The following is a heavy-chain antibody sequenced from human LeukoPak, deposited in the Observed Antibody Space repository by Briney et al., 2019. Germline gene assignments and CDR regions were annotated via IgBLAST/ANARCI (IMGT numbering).Heavy chain of an antibody. CDR1: GGSISGSAYY. D-gene: IGHD1-7*01. Sequence: SETLSLTCVVSGGSISGSAYYWGWIRQAPGKGLEWIGSVYHSGVTYYNPSLKSRVTISVDTSKNQFSLKLSSVTAADTAVYYCARRDLITGTTDYWGQGILVTVSS. CDR3: ARRDLITGTTDY. CDR2: VYHSGVT. J-gene: IGHJ4*02. V-gene: IGHV4-39*07.